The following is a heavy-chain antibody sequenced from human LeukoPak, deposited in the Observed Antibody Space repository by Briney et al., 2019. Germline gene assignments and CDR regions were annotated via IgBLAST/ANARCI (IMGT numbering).Heavy chain of an antibody. Sequence: GESLKISCEGSGNSFTSYWIAWVRQMPGKGLEWKGIIYPGDSDTTYSPSFQGQVTISADKSISTAYLQWSSLKASDTAMYYCARRGTSYCGGDCYFFDSWGQGTLVTVSS. V-gene: IGHV5-51*01. CDR2: IYPGDSDT. D-gene: IGHD2-21*02. CDR1: GNSFTSYW. J-gene: IGHJ4*02. CDR3: ARRGTSYCGGDCYFFDS.